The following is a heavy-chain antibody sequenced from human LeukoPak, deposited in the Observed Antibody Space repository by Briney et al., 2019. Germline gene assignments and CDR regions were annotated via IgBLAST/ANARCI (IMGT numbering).Heavy chain of an antibody. Sequence: PGGSLRLSCAASGFTFSSYSMNWVRQAPGKGLEWVSYVSSSSSTIYYADSVKGRFTISRDDSKSTLYLQMNSLRAEDTALYYCAKWTEYYFDSSAYLFDYWGQGTLVTVSS. J-gene: IGHJ4*02. V-gene: IGHV3-48*01. CDR3: AKWTEYYFDSSAYLFDY. CDR1: GFTFSSYS. CDR2: VSSSSSTI. D-gene: IGHD3-22*01.